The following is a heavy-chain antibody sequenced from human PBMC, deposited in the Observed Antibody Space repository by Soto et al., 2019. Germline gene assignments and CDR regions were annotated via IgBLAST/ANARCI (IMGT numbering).Heavy chain of an antibody. CDR2: IDPIVDTS. CDR3: ATYPRPYKWTDI. V-gene: IGHV1-69*06. CDR1: GGALTSYP. Sequence: QVRLEQSGAEVKKPGSSVRVSCQASGGALTSYPIHWVRQAPGQGLEWMGVIDPIVDTSNLAENFKTRLTLTADTSTKTVYMDLTSLRSYDTAIYFCATYPRPYKWTDIWGRGTQLTVSS. J-gene: IGHJ4*02. D-gene: IGHD1-20*01.